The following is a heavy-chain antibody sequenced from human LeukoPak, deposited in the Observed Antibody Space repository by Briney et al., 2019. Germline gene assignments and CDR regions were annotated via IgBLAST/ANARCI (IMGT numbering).Heavy chain of an antibody. Sequence: SETLSLTCTVSGGSISGSSHYWGWIRQPPGKGLEWIGSIFYAGSTYYNPSLKSRVTISVDTSKNQFSLKLSSVIAADTAVYYCISHGIDYWGQGTLVTVSS. J-gene: IGHJ4*02. CDR1: GGSISGSSHY. CDR2: IFYAGST. V-gene: IGHV4-39*01. CDR3: ISHGIDY.